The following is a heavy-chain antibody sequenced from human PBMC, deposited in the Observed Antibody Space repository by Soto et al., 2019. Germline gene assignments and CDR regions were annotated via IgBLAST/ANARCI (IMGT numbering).Heavy chain of an antibody. CDR2: IYYSGST. D-gene: IGHD3-22*01. CDR3: ARTAITMIVVVSNWFDP. CDR1: GGSISSSSYY. Sequence: SETLSLTCTVSGGSISSSSYYWGWIRQPPGKGLEWIGSIYYSGSTYYNPSLKSRVTISVDTSKNQFSLKLSSVTAADTAVYYCARTAITMIVVVSNWFDPWGQGTLVTVSS. J-gene: IGHJ5*02. V-gene: IGHV4-39*01.